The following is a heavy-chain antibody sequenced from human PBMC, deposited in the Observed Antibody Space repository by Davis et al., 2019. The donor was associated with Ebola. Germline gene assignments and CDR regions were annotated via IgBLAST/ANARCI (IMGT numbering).Heavy chain of an antibody. CDR3: ARDVTGTVDV. V-gene: IGHV3-21*04. Sequence: GESLKISCAASGFIFSSYSMNWVRQAPGKGLEWVSSISSSSSYIYYADSVKGRFTISRDNAKNSLYLQMNSLRAEDTAVYYCARDVTGTVDVWGQGTTVTVSS. CDR1: GFIFSSYS. D-gene: IGHD1-20*01. J-gene: IGHJ6*02. CDR2: ISSSSSYI.